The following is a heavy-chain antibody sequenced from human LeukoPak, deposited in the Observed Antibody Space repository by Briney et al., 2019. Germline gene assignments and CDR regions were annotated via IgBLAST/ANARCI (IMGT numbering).Heavy chain of an antibody. CDR1: GLSVVSYY. V-gene: IGHV3-53*01. D-gene: IGHD4/OR15-4a*01. Sequence: GGSLRLSCAASGLSVVSYYMTWVRQAPGKGLEWVSVIYSGGAAFYTDSVKGRFTISRDGSKKTVYLQMNSLRAEDTAVYYCARGNSPMVGRYYLELWGQGTLVTVSS. CDR3: ARGNSPMVGRYYLEL. J-gene: IGHJ4*02. CDR2: IYSGGAA.